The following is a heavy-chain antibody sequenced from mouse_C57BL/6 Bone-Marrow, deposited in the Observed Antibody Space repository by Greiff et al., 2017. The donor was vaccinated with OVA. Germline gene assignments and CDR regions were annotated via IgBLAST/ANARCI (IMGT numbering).Heavy chain of an antibody. CDR1: GYTFTSYW. V-gene: IGHV1-7*01. CDR2: INPSSGYT. J-gene: IGHJ1*03. CDR3: ARKEGPFYGSSPYWYFDV. Sequence: VQLQESGAELAKPGASVKLSCKASGYTFTSYWMHWVKQRPGQGLEWIGYINPSSGYTKYNQKFKDKATLTADKSSSTAYMQLSSLTYEDSAVYYCARKEGPFYGSSPYWYFDVWGTGTTVTVSS. D-gene: IGHD1-1*01.